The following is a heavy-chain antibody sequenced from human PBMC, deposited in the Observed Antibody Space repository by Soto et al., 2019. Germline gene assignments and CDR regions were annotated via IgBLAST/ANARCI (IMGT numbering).Heavy chain of an antibody. D-gene: IGHD6-13*01. J-gene: IGHJ4*02. CDR1: GGSISSYY. CDR2: IYYSGST. V-gene: IGHV4-59*08. CDR3: ARHEAAAGPFPLDY. Sequence: QVQLQESGPGLVKPSETLSLTCTVSGGSISSYYWSWIRQPPGKGLEWIGYIYYSGSTNYNPSLKSRVTISVDTSKNQFALKLSSVTAADTAVYYCARHEAAAGPFPLDYWGQGTLVTVSS.